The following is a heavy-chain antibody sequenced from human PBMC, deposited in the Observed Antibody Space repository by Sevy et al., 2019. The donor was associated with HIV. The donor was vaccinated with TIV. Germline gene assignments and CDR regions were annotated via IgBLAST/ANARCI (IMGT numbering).Heavy chain of an antibody. CDR1: GFTFSYYA. D-gene: IGHD2-2*01. Sequence: GGSLRLSCSASGFTFSYYAMHWVRQAPGKGLQYVSGISSNGDSTDYADSVKGRFTISRDNSKNTLYLQMSSLRAEDTAVYYCPKDLLRPVVVPAASFDYWGQGTLVTVSS. CDR3: PKDLLRPVVVPAASFDY. J-gene: IGHJ4*02. V-gene: IGHV3-64D*06. CDR2: ISSNGDST.